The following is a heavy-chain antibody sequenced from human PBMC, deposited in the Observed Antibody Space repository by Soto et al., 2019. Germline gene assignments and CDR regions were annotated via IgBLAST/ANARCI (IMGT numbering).Heavy chain of an antibody. D-gene: IGHD5-12*01. CDR3: ARDGDGYNYDAFDI. V-gene: IGHV4-59*01. CDR2: IYYSGST. Sequence: SETLSLTCTVSGGSISSYYWSWIRQPPGKGLEWIGYIYYSGSTNYNPSLKSRVTISVDTSKNQFSLKLCSVTAADTAVYYCARDGDGYNYDAFDIWGQGTMVTVSS. J-gene: IGHJ3*02. CDR1: GGSISSYY.